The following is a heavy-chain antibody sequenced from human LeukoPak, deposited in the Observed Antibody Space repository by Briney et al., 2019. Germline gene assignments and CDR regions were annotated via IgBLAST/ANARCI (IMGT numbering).Heavy chain of an antibody. V-gene: IGHV5-51*01. CDR1: GYSITNYW. Sequence: GESLKISCKGSGYSITNYWIGWVRQMPGKGLEWMGIIYPGDSDARYSPSFQGLVTMSVDKSTSTAYLQWSSLKASDTAMYYCATTGPYDFWSGYSETNWFDPWGQGTLVTVSS. CDR3: ATTGPYDFWSGYSETNWFDP. CDR2: IYPGDSDA. D-gene: IGHD3-3*01. J-gene: IGHJ5*02.